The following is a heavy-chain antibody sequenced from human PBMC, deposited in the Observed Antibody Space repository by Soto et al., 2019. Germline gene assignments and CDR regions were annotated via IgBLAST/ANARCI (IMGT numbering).Heavy chain of an antibody. J-gene: IGHJ6*02. CDR3: ARGLGYYDFWSGYYGMDV. Sequence: PSETLSLTCAVYGGYFSGYYWSWIRQPPGKGLEWIGEINHSGSTNYNPSLKSRVTISVDTSKNQFSLKLSSVTAADTAVYYCARGLGYYDFWSGYYGMDVWGQGTTVTVSS. CDR2: INHSGST. CDR1: GGYFSGYY. D-gene: IGHD3-3*01. V-gene: IGHV4-34*01.